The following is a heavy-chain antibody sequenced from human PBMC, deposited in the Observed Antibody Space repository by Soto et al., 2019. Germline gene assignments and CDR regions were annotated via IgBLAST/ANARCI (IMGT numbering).Heavy chain of an antibody. Sequence: QVQLQQWGAGLLKPSETLSLTCAVYGGSFSGYYWSWIRQPPGKGLEWIGEINHSGITNYNPSLKSRVTISVDTSKNQFSLKLSSVTAADTAVYYCARGAPIVVVVAATEIMSPYQYYFDYWGQGTLVTVSS. CDR1: GGSFSGYY. D-gene: IGHD2-15*01. CDR2: INHSGIT. J-gene: IGHJ4*02. CDR3: ARGAPIVVVVAATEIMSPYQYYFDY. V-gene: IGHV4-34*01.